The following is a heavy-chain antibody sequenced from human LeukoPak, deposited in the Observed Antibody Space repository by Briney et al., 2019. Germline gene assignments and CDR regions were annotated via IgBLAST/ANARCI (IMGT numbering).Heavy chain of an antibody. D-gene: IGHD2-8*01. V-gene: IGHV4-59*01. CDR2: IYYSGST. CDR1: GRSISSYY. J-gene: IGHJ5*02. CDR3: ARSMCGVDWFDP. Sequence: PSETLSLTCTVAGRSISSYYWSWIRQPPGKGLEWIGYIYYSGSTNYNPSLKSRVTISVDTSKNQFSLKLSSVTAADTAVYYCARSMCGVDWFDPWGQGTLVTVSS.